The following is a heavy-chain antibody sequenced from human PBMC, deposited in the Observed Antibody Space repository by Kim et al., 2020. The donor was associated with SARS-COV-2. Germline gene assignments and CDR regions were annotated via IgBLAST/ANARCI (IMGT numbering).Heavy chain of an antibody. CDR2: ISSSSSYI. CDR3: ARDHSIFGVVIISY. D-gene: IGHD3-3*01. Sequence: GGSLRLSCAASGFTFSSYSMNWVRQAPGKGLEWVTSISSSSSYIYYADSVKGRFTISRDNAKNSLYLQMNSLRAEDTAVYYCARDHSIFGVVIISYWGQGTLVTGSS. J-gene: IGHJ4*02. V-gene: IGHV3-21*01. CDR1: GFTFSSYS.